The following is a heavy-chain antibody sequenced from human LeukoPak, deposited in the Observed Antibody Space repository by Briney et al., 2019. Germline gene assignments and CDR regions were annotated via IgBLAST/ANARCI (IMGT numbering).Heavy chain of an antibody. CDR3: ARDLGLRYCSGGSCQTSDAFDI. CDR2: IYYSGST. Sequence: SETLSLTCTVSGGSISSYYWSWIRQPPGEGLEWIGYIYYSGSTNYNPSLKSRVTISVDTSKNQFSLKLSSVTAADTAVYYCARDLGLRYCSGGSCQTSDAFDIWGQGTMVTVSS. J-gene: IGHJ3*02. CDR1: GGSISSYY. D-gene: IGHD2-15*01. V-gene: IGHV4-59*01.